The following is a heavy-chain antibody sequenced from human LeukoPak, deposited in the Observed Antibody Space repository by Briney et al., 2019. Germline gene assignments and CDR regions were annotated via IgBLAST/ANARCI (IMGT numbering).Heavy chain of an antibody. CDR2: IYYSGRT. CDR1: GDSISKSNYY. D-gene: IGHD6-19*01. V-gene: IGHV4-39*07. CDR3: ARILYSSNIDY. J-gene: IGHJ4*02. Sequence: SETPSLTCTVSGDSISKSNYYWGWIRQPPGKDLECIGTIYYSGRTYYNPSLTSRVTLSVDTSKNQFSLKPNSVTAADTAVYYCARILYSSNIDYWGQGTLVTVSS.